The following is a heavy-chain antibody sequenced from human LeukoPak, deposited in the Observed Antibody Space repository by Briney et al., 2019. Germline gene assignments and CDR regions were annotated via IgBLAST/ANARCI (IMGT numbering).Heavy chain of an antibody. J-gene: IGHJ4*02. D-gene: IGHD2-2*01. Sequence: GGSLRLSCAVSGITSGSFAMSWVRQTPEKGLEWLGFITANGAGIYYGPSENGRSTISRDNSNNTLYLQINSLRAEDTALYYCVKDRCDGTTCPEVWGQGTLVTVSS. V-gene: IGHV3-23*01. CDR1: GITSGSFA. CDR3: VKDRCDGTTCPEV. CDR2: ITANGAGI.